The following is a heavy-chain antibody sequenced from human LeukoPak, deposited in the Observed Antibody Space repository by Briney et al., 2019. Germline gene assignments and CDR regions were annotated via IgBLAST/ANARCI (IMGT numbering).Heavy chain of an antibody. J-gene: IGHJ5*02. CDR3: ARGKMAGGFDP. D-gene: IGHD5-24*01. CDR1: GGSISSYY. V-gene: IGHV4-4*07. Sequence: PSETLSLTCTVSGGSISSYYWSWIRQPAGKGLEWIGRIYTSGSTNYNPSLESRVTMSLDTSKNLFSLKLSSVTAADTAVYYCARGKMAGGFDPWGQGTLVTVSS. CDR2: IYTSGST.